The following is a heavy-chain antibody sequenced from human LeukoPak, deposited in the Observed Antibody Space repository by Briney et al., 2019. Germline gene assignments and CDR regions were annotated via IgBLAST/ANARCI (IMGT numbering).Heavy chain of an antibody. Sequence: PGGSLRLSCAASGFTFSSYWMSWVRQAPGKGLEWVANIKQDGSEKYYVDSVKGRFTISRDNAKNSLYLQMNSLRAEDTAVYYCARGARSWYVKPGAEYFQHWGQGTLVTVSS. CDR3: ARGARSWYVKPGAEYFQH. J-gene: IGHJ1*01. CDR2: IKQDGSEK. D-gene: IGHD6-13*01. V-gene: IGHV3-7*01. CDR1: GFTFSSYW.